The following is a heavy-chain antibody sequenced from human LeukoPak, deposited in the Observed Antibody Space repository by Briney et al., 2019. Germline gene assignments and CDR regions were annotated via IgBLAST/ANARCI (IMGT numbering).Heavy chain of an antibody. Sequence: GRSLRLSCAASGFTFSSYGMHWVRQAPGKGLEWVAVISYDGSNKYYADSVKGRFTISRDNSKSTLSLQMDSLRAEDTAVYYCAKKLLTGSYNWFDPWGQGTLVTVSS. D-gene: IGHD3-9*01. V-gene: IGHV3-30*18. J-gene: IGHJ5*02. CDR2: ISYDGSNK. CDR3: AKKLLTGSYNWFDP. CDR1: GFTFSSYG.